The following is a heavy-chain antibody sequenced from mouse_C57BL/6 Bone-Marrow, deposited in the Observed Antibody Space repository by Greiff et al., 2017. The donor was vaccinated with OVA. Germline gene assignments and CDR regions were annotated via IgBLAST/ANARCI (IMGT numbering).Heavy chain of an antibody. CDR1: GYTFPSHW. CDR3: ATYGSRGYFDV. D-gene: IGHD1-1*01. V-gene: IGHV1-56*01. J-gene: IGHJ1*03. CDR2: IFPGRGST. Sequence: QVQLQQSGPELVRPGASVKISCKAPGYTFPSHWMQWVRQRPGQGLEWIGEIFPGRGSTYYNEKFKGKATLTVDTSSSTAYMQLSSLTSEDSAVYFCATYGSRGYFDVWGTGTTVTVSS.